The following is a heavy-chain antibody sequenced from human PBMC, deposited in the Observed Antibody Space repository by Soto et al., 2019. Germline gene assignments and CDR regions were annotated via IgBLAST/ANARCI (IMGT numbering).Heavy chain of an antibody. CDR2: ISGSGGNT. Sequence: GGSLRLSCAASGFTFSSHAMRWVRQAPGKGLEWVSGISGSGGNTYYADSVKGRFTISRDNSKNTLYLQMSSLRAEDTAIYYCAKRGNRNVQHYYGMDVWGQGTTVTVSS. V-gene: IGHV3-23*01. J-gene: IGHJ6*02. D-gene: IGHD2-2*01. CDR3: AKRGNRNVQHYYGMDV. CDR1: GFTFSSHA.